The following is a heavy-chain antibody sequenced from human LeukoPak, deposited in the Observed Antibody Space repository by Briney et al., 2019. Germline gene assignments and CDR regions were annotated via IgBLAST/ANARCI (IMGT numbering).Heavy chain of an antibody. CDR2: IKQDGSEK. Sequence: GGSLRLSCAVSGFTFSSYWMTWVRQAPGKGLEWVANIKQDGSEKYYVDSMKGRFTISRDNAENSLYLQMNSLRAEDTAVNYCARGRYCSGGSCQRLDYWGQGTLVTVSS. CDR1: GFTFSSYW. CDR3: ARGRYCSGGSCQRLDY. J-gene: IGHJ4*02. D-gene: IGHD2-15*01. V-gene: IGHV3-7*01.